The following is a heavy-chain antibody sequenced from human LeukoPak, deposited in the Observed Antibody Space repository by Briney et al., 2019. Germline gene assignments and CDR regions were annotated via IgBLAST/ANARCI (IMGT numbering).Heavy chain of an antibody. V-gene: IGHV3-23*01. J-gene: IGHJ1*01. CDR1: GFTFSSYG. CDR2: ISGSGGST. D-gene: IGHD3-22*01. CDR3: AKDIARGSGYYSPRTYFQH. Sequence: GGSLRLSCAASGFTFSSYGMSWVRQAPGKGLEWVSAISGSGGSTYYADSVKGRFTISRDNSKNTLYLQMNSLRAEDTAVYYCAKDIARGSGYYSPRTYFQHWGQGTLLTVSS.